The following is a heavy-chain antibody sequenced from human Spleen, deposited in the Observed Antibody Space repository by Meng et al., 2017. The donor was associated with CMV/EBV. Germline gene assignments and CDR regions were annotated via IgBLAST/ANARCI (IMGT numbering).Heavy chain of an antibody. CDR3: ARGPPPYYDFWSGLVDY. CDR1: GYTFTNYG. CDR2: ISAYNGNT. D-gene: IGHD3-3*01. V-gene: IGHV1-18*01. Sequence: ASVKVSCKASGYTFTNYGISWVRQAPGQGLEWMGWISAYNGNTNYAQKLQGRVTMTTDTSTSTAYMELRSLRSDDTAVYYCARGPPPYYDFWSGLVDYWGQGTLVTVSS. J-gene: IGHJ4*02.